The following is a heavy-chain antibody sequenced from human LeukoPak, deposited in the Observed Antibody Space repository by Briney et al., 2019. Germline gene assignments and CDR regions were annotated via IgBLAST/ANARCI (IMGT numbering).Heavy chain of an antibody. Sequence: ASVKVSCKASGGTFSSYGISWVRQAPGQGLEWMGWISGYNGNTNYAEKLQGRVTMTTDTSTSTVYMELRSLRSADTAVYYCARDTHRTSDAFDIWGQGTMVTVSS. CDR1: GGTFSSYG. CDR3: ARDTHRTSDAFDI. J-gene: IGHJ3*02. V-gene: IGHV1-18*01. CDR2: ISGYNGNT.